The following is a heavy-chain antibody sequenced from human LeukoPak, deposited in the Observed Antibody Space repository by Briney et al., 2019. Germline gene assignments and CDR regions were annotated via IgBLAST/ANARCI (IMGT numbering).Heavy chain of an antibody. CDR2: ISNNGGYT. V-gene: IGHV3-23*01. D-gene: IGHD6-25*01. Sequence: GGSLRLSCAASGFTFSSSAMSWVRQAPGKGLEWVSAISNNGGYTYYADSVKGRFAISRDNSKNSLSLQMNNLRGEDTALYYCAKFYAPSGGNSGWPWVIDNWGQGTLVTVSS. CDR1: GFTFSSSA. CDR3: AKFYAPSGGNSGWPWVIDN. J-gene: IGHJ4*02.